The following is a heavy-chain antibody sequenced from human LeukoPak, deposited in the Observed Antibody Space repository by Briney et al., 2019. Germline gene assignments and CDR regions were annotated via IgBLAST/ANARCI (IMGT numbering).Heavy chain of an antibody. CDR1: GFTFSNAW. J-gene: IGHJ4*02. CDR3: TTDLRDFWSGDY. CDR2: IKSKTDGGTT. V-gene: IGHV3-15*01. Sequence: GGSLRLSCAASGFTFSNAWMSWVRQAPGKGLEWVGRIKSKTDGGTTDYAAPVKGRFTISRDDSKNTLYLQMNSLKTEDTAVYYCTTDLRDFWSGDYWGQGTLVTVSS. D-gene: IGHD3-3*01.